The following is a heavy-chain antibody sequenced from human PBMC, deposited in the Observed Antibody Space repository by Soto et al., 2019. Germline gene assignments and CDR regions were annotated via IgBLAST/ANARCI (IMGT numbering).Heavy chain of an antibody. CDR2: IIPLFTTA. CDR1: GGTFYSYA. J-gene: IGHJ4*02. D-gene: IGHD3-22*01. Sequence: QVQLVQSGAEVKKPGSSVKVSCKASGGTFYSYAISWVRQAPGQGLEWMGKIIPLFTTANYAQKFQGRVTMTADESTSTAYMELSSLRSEDTAVYYCVSDYSATNDYDYCYWGQGTLVTVSS. V-gene: IGHV1-69*18. CDR3: VSDYSATNDYDYCY.